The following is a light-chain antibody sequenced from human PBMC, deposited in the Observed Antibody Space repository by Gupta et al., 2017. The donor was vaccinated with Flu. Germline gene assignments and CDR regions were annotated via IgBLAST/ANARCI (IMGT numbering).Light chain of an antibody. V-gene: IGKV2-28*01. Sequence: VTPGEPASISCRASQSRLHSNGYNYLDWYLQKPGQAPQLLIYLGSNRASGVPDRFSGSGSGTDFTLKISRVEAEDVGVYYCMQSLQTPITFGQGTRLEIK. CDR3: MQSLQTPIT. J-gene: IGKJ5*01. CDR2: LGS. CDR1: QSRLHSNGYNY.